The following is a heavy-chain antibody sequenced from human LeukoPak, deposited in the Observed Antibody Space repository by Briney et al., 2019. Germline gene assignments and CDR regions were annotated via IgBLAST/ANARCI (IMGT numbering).Heavy chain of an antibody. D-gene: IGHD1-26*01. J-gene: IGHJ4*02. Sequence: SETLSLTCTVSGYSINSGYYWGWIRQPPGKGLEWIGSIYHSGSTYYNPSLKSRVTISVDTSKNQFSLKLSSVTAADTAVYYCARDEPSPLYSGSPDYFDYWGQGTLVTVSS. CDR2: IYHSGST. CDR1: GYSINSGYY. V-gene: IGHV4-38-2*02. CDR3: ARDEPSPLYSGSPDYFDY.